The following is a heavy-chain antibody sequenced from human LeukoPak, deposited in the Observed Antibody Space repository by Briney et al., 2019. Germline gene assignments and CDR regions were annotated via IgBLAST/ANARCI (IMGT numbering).Heavy chain of an antibody. D-gene: IGHD3-22*01. CDR3: ARGPRYYDSSGYYEY. J-gene: IGHJ4*02. CDR2: INHSGST. V-gene: IGHV4-34*01. Sequence: SETLSLTCAVYGGSFSDYYWNWIRQPPGKGLEWIGEINHSGSTNYNPSLKSRVTISVDTSKNQFSLKLSSVTAADTAVYYCARGPRYYDSSGYYEYWGQGTLVTVSS. CDR1: GGSFSDYY.